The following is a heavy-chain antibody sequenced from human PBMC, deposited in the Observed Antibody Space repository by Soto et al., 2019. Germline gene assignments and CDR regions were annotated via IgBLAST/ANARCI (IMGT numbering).Heavy chain of an antibody. Sequence: GGSLRLSCAASGFTFSGSAMHWVRQASGKGLEWVGRIRSKANSYATAYAASVKGRFTISRDDSKNTAYLQMNSLKTEDTAVYYCTRREAAADYWGQGTLVTVSS. V-gene: IGHV3-73*01. J-gene: IGHJ4*02. CDR2: IRSKANSYAT. D-gene: IGHD6-13*01. CDR1: GFTFSGSA. CDR3: TRREAAADY.